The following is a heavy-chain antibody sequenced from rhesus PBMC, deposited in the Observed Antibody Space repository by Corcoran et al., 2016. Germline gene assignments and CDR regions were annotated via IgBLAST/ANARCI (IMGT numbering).Heavy chain of an antibody. Sequence: QVQLQESGPGLVEPSETLSLTCNVSGGSISSYYWSWIRQSPGKGLEWIGRISGSSGSTTYNPSLTSRVSISRDTSKKQFSLKLSSVTAADTAVYYCARSSYDYDSGYYTQFDFWGQGVLVTVSS. CDR1: GGSISSYY. V-gene: IGHV4-147*01. D-gene: IGHD3-28*01. J-gene: IGHJ4*01. CDR3: ARSSYDYDSGYYTQFDF. CDR2: ISGSSGST.